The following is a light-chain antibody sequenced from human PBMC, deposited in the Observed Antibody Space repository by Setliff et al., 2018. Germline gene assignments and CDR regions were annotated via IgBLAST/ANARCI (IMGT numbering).Light chain of an antibody. J-gene: IGLJ1*01. CDR2: GVS. CDR3: SSYEGGNNYV. V-gene: IGLV2-14*03. CDR1: SSDIGGYNY. Sequence: QSALTQPASVSGSPGQSITISCTGPSSDIGGYNYVSWYQQYPGKAPQLIIYGVSKRPSGVSDRFSGSKSGNTASLTISGLQVEDEADYYCSSYEGGNNYVFGSGTKVTVL.